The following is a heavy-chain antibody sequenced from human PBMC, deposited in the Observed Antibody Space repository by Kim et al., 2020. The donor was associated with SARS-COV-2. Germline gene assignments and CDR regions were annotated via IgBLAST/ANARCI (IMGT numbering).Heavy chain of an antibody. Sequence: GGSLRLSCAASGFTFTTYAMTWVRQAPGKGLEWVSSISGRAGSTYYAESVRGRFTISRDISKNTMYLQMNSLRAEDTAIYYCAKDLRTFCGPYAFDVWG. V-gene: IGHV3-23*01. CDR1: GFTFTTYA. D-gene: IGHD3-16*01. CDR3: AKDLRTFCGPYAFDV. CDR2: ISGRAGST. J-gene: IGHJ3*01.